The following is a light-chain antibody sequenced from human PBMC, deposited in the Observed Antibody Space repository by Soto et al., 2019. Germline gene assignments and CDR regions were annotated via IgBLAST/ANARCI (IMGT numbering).Light chain of an antibody. CDR1: QTSSSW. J-gene: IGKJ1*01. CDR2: KAS. V-gene: IGKV1-5*03. CDR3: QHYNSYSEA. Sequence: DIKMTQSPSTLSGSEGERVTFTCRASQTSSSWLAWYQQKPGKAPKLLIYKASTLKSGVPSRFSGSGSGTEFTLTISSLQPDDFATYYCQHYNSYSEAFGQGTKVDIK.